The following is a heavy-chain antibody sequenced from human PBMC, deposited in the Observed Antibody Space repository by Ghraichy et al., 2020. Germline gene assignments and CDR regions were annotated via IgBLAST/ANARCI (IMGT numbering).Heavy chain of an antibody. CDR1: GGSISSGGYY. J-gene: IGHJ3*02. V-gene: IGHV4-31*03. D-gene: IGHD5-18*01. Sequence: SETLSLTCTVSGGSISSGGYYWSWICQHPGKGLEWIGYIYYSGSTYYNPSLKSRVTISVDTSKNQFSLKLSSVTAADTAVYYCAREYGYYARLDAFDIWGQGTMVTVSS. CDR3: AREYGYYARLDAFDI. CDR2: IYYSGST.